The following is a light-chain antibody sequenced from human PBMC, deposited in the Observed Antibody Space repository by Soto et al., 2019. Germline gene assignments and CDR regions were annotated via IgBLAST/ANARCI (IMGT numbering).Light chain of an antibody. CDR2: AAS. Sequence: DIQMTQSPSSLSASVGDRVTITCRASQSISGYLNWYQQKPGKAPKLLIYAASVLQSGVPSRFGGSGAGTDFTLTITGLPHEDFATYYCQQSYTTPYTFGQGAKLEIK. V-gene: IGKV1-39*01. CDR3: QQSYTTPYT. CDR1: QSISGY. J-gene: IGKJ2*01.